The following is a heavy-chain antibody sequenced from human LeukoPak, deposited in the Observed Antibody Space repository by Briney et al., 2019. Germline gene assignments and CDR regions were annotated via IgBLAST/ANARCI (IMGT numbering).Heavy chain of an antibody. CDR3: ARSRLHHNYGSGTDFDY. D-gene: IGHD3-10*01. CDR1: GDSVSSNSAA. Sequence: SQTRSLTCAISGDSVSSNSAAWNWIRQSPSRGLEWLGRTYYRTNWSNDDAVSVRSRITINPDTSKNQFSLQLNSVTPEDTAVYYCARSRLHHNYGSGTDFDYWGQGTLVTVSS. J-gene: IGHJ4*02. CDR2: TYYRTNWSN. V-gene: IGHV6-1*01.